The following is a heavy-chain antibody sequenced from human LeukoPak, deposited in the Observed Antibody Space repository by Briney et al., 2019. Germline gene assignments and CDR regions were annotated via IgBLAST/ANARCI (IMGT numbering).Heavy chain of an antibody. J-gene: IGHJ4*02. Sequence: PSETLSLTCTVSGGSISGGDYYWSWIRQPPGKGLEWIGYIYYSGSTYYNPSLKSRVTISVDTSKNQFSLKLSSVTAADTAVYYCASTIDVEMVYFDYWGQGTLVTVSS. V-gene: IGHV4-30-4*08. D-gene: IGHD5-24*01. CDR2: IYYSGST. CDR1: GGSISGGDYY. CDR3: ASTIDVEMVYFDY.